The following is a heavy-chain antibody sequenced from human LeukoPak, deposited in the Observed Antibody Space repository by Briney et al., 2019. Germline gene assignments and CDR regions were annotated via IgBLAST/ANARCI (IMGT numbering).Heavy chain of an antibody. D-gene: IGHD3-22*01. V-gene: IGHV4-34*01. J-gene: IGHJ4*02. CDR2: INHSGST. CDR1: GGSFSGYY. Sequence: SETLSLTCAVYGGSFSGYYWSWIRQPPGKGLEWIGEINHSGSTNYNPSLKSRVTISVDTSKNQFSLKLNSVTAADTAVYYCALAPRWSSGASLHDYWGQGTLVTVSS. CDR3: ALAPRWSSGASLHDY.